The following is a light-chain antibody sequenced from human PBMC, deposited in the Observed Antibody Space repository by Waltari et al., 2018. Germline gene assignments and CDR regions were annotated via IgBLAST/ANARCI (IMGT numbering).Light chain of an antibody. CDR3: QNHERLPAT. Sequence: LTQSPGTLSVSPGARATLSCRASQNIGTYLVWYQQKPGQAPRLLMYAASRRATGIPDRFSGSGSGTDFSLTITRLEPEDFAVYYCQNHERLPATFGQGTKVEIK. CDR1: QNIGTY. V-gene: IGKV3-20*01. J-gene: IGKJ1*01. CDR2: AAS.